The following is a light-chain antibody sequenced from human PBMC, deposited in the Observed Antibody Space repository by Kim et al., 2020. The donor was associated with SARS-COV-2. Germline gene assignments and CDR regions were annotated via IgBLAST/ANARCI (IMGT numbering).Light chain of an antibody. CDR1: NIGEKN. V-gene: IGLV3-21*04. J-gene: IGLJ2*01. Sequence: SYELTQPPSVSVAPGKTARIICGGNNIGEKNVHWYQQKPGQAPLLVMYYDSDRPSGIPERFSGSNSGNTATLTISWVEAGDEADYYCQVWDSDSDHVVFGGGTQLTVL. CDR3: QVWDSDSDHVV. CDR2: YDS.